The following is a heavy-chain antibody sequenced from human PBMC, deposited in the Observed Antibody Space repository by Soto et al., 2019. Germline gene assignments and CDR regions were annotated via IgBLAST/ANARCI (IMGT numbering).Heavy chain of an antibody. CDR2: INHSGST. CDR3: ARQSYYYYHMDV. CDR1: GGSFSGYY. V-gene: IGHV4-34*01. J-gene: IGHJ6*03. Sequence: SETLSLTCAVYGGSFSGYYWSWIRQPPGKGLEWSGEINHSGSTNDNPSLKSRVTISVDTSKNQFSLKLSSVTAADTAVYYCARQSYYYYHMDVWGKGTTVTVSS.